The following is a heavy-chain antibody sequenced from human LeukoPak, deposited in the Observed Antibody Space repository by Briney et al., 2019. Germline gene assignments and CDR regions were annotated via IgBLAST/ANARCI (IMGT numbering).Heavy chain of an antibody. V-gene: IGHV3-48*03. Sequence: GGSLRLSCAASGFTFSSYEMNWVRQAPGKGLEWVSYISSSGSTIYYADSVKGRFTISRDNAKNSLYLQMNSLRAEDTAVYYCARVAVVVPAAIQNPRLDNWFDPWGQGTRVTVSS. CDR1: GFTFSSYE. CDR3: ARVAVVVPAAIQNPRLDNWFDP. CDR2: ISSSGSTI. D-gene: IGHD2-2*01. J-gene: IGHJ5*02.